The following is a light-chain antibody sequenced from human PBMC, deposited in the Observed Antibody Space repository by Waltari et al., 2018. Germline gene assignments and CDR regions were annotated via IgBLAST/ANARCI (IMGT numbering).Light chain of an antibody. V-gene: IGKV1-6*01. J-gene: IGKJ1*01. CDR3: FQDYNYPRT. CDR1: QGIRDE. CDR2: AAS. Sequence: AIQMTQSPSSLSASVGDRVTITCRASQGIRDELGWFQQKPGKAPKLLICAASILESGVPLRFSGSGSVTDFTLTITSLQPEDFATYYCFQDYNYPRTFGQGTKVE.